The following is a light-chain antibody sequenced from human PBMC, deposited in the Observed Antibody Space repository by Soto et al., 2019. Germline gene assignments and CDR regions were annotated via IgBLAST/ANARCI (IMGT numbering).Light chain of an antibody. CDR1: QTISNW. Sequence: DIQMTQSPSTLSASVGDRVTITCRASQTISNWLAWYQQKPGKAPKLLIYDASSLESGVPSRFSGSGSGTEFTLTIISLQPDDFATYYCQQYNSYWRTFGQGTKVEIK. V-gene: IGKV1-5*01. CDR2: DAS. CDR3: QQYNSYWRT. J-gene: IGKJ1*01.